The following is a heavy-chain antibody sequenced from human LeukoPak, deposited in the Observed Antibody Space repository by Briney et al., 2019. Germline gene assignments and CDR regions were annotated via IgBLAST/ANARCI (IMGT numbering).Heavy chain of an antibody. CDR2: INHSGST. CDR1: GGSFSGYY. D-gene: IGHD1-1*01. Sequence: SETLSLTCAVYGGSFSGYYWSWIRQPPGKGLEWIGEINHSGSTNYNPSLKSRVTISVDTSKNQFSLKLSSVTAADTAVYYCATRQTLGDFDYWGQGTLVTVSS. CDR3: ATRQTLGDFDY. V-gene: IGHV4-34*01. J-gene: IGHJ4*02.